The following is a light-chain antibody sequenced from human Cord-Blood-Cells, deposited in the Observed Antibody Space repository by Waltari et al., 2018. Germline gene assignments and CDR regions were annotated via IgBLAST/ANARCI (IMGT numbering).Light chain of an antibody. CDR2: DAS. J-gene: IGKJ1*01. CDR3: QQYNSYSWT. CDR1: QSISSW. Sequence: DIQMTQSPSTXSASVGDRVTITCRASQSISSWLAWYQQKPGKAPKLLIYDASSLESGVPSRFSGSGSGTKFTLTISSLQPDDFATYYCQQYNSYSWTFGQGTKVEIK. V-gene: IGKV1-5*01.